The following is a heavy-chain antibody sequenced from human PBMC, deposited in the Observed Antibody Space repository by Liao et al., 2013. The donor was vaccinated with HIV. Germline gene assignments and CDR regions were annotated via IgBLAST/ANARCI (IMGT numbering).Heavy chain of an antibody. J-gene: IGHJ6*03. V-gene: IGHV4-59*11. Sequence: QVQLQESGPGLVKPSDTLSLTCTVSGGSFTTHYWTWIRQPPGKGLEWIGNIYYGGTTSYNASLRSRVTISMDTSKTQFSLTLISVTGADTAVYYCARVRNGGLGYYYYFYMDVWGKGTTVTVSS. CDR3: ARVRNGGLGYYYYFYMDV. CDR2: IYYGGTT. D-gene: IGHD2-8*01. CDR1: GGSFTTHY.